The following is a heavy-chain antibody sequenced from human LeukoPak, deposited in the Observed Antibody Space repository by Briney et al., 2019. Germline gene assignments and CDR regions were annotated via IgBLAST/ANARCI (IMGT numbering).Heavy chain of an antibody. CDR3: ARGRNDYVWGSYLPQHLDY. Sequence: GRSLRLSWTASGFTFSSYGMHWVRQAPGKGLEWVAVIWYDGSNKYYADSVKGRFTISRDNSKNTLYLQMNSLRAEDTAVYYCARGRNDYVWGSYLPQHLDYWGQGTLVTVSS. CDR1: GFTFSSYG. CDR2: IWYDGSNK. D-gene: IGHD3-16*02. V-gene: IGHV3-33*01. J-gene: IGHJ4*02.